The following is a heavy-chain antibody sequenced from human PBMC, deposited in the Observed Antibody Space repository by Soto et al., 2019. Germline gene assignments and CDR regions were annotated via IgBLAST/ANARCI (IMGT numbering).Heavy chain of an antibody. J-gene: IGHJ6*02. D-gene: IGHD3-10*01. CDR3: VAELDFGKLSVV. CDR1: GDTFKNSV. V-gene: IGHV1-69*01. CDR2: TIPLFGTT. Sequence: VQLVQSGVEVKKPGSSVRVSCKASGDTFKNSVISWVRQAPGQGLEWMGGTIPLFGTTDYAQKFQGRLTITTDESTTTAYMEVSRLTSEDTAVYYCVAELDFGKLSVVWGQGTTDIVSS.